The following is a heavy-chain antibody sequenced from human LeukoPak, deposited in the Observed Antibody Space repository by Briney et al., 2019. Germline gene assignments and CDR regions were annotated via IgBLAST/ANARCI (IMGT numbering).Heavy chain of an antibody. Sequence: SSETLSLTCAVYGGSFSGYYWSWIRQPPGKGLEWIGEINHSGSTNYNPSLKSRVTISVDTSKNQFSLKLSSVTAADTAVYYCARSGDYVFDYWGQGTLVTVSS. CDR2: INHSGST. CDR1: GGSFSGYY. CDR3: ARSGDYVFDY. D-gene: IGHD4-17*01. J-gene: IGHJ4*02. V-gene: IGHV4-34*01.